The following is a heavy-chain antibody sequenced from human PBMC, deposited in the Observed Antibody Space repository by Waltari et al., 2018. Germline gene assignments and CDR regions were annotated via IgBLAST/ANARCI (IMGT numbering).Heavy chain of an antibody. CDR1: GFTVTSHY. CDR3: ARDKVVVAASYYYGMDV. J-gene: IGHJ6*02. D-gene: IGHD2-15*01. V-gene: IGHV3-53*01. Sequence: EVQLVESGGGLIQPGGSLSLSCAASGFTVTSHYMSWVRQAPGKGLEWVSVIYSGGSTYYADSVKGRFTISRDNSKNTLYLQLNSLRAEDTAVYYCARDKVVVAASYYYGMDVWGQGTTVTVSS. CDR2: IYSGGST.